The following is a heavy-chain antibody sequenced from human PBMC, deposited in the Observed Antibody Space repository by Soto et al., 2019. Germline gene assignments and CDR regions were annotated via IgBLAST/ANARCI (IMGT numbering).Heavy chain of an antibody. Sequence: GGSLRLSCAASGFTFSSYWMHWVRQAPGKGLVWVSRINSDGSSTSYADSVKGRFTISRDNAKNTLYLQMNSLRAEDKAVYYCARGLYYDSSRHRVDYWGQGTLVTVSS. V-gene: IGHV3-74*01. D-gene: IGHD3-22*01. CDR1: GFTFSSYW. CDR3: ARGLYYDSSRHRVDY. CDR2: INSDGSST. J-gene: IGHJ4*02.